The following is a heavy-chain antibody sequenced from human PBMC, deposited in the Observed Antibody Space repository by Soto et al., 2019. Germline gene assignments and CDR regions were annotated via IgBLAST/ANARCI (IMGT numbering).Heavy chain of an antibody. V-gene: IGHV4-61*08. CDR3: ARHPNYYGSGAYFDS. CDR1: GASVSSWGYV. D-gene: IGHD3-10*01. J-gene: IGHJ4*02. CDR2: IYDSGSS. Sequence: SESLSLTCGVSGASVSSWGYVWTWIRQLPGKGLEWIGYIYDSGSSNYNPSLQSRVTISVDTSKNQFSLKLTSVTAADTAVYYCARHPNYYGSGAYFDSWGQGTLVTVSS.